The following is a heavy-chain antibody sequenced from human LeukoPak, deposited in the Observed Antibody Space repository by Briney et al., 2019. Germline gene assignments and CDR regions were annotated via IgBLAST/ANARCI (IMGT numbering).Heavy chain of an antibody. CDR2: IWYDGSNK. D-gene: IGHD2-15*01. Sequence: GKSLRHSCAASGVTFSSYGMHWVRQAPGKGLEWVAVIWYDGSNKYYADSVKGRFTISRDNSKNTLYLQMNSLRAEDTAVYYCAREYCSGGSCYHDYWGQGTLVTVSS. J-gene: IGHJ4*02. V-gene: IGHV3-33*01. CDR1: GVTFSSYG. CDR3: AREYCSGGSCYHDY.